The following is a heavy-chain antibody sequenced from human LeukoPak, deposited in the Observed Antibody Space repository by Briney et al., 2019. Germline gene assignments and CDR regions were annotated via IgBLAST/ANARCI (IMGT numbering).Heavy chain of an antibody. J-gene: IGHJ4*02. CDR1: GFTFSSYA. CDR2: ISGSGGNT. Sequence: GGSLRLSCAASGFTFSSYAMHWVRQAPGKGLEWVSGISGSGGNTYYADSVKGRFTISRDYSRNTLYLQMNSLRAEDTAVYYCARRGTDGDYFDYWGQGTLVTVSS. D-gene: IGHD3-16*01. V-gene: IGHV3-23*01. CDR3: ARRGTDGDYFDY.